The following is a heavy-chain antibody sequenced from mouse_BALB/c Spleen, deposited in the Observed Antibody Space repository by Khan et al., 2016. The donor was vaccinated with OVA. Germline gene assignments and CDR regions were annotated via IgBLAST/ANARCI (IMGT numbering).Heavy chain of an antibody. Sequence: EVLLVESGGGLVQPGGSRKLSCAASGFTFSSYGMHWVRQAPEKGLEWVAYISGDSSTIYYADTVKGRFTMSRDNPKNTLFLQMTSLMSEDTARYYCATSYFYGYYFDYWGPGTTLTVSS. D-gene: IGHD1-1*01. CDR3: ATSYFYGYYFDY. J-gene: IGHJ2*01. CDR2: ISGDSSTI. V-gene: IGHV5-17*02. CDR1: GFTFSSYG.